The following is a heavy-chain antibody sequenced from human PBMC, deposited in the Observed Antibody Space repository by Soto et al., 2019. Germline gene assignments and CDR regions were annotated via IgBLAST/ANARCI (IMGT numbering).Heavy chain of an antibody. CDR3: ARDQAPYSNGWYY. D-gene: IGHD6-19*01. Sequence: QIYLVQSGAEVKKPGASVKVSCKASGYTFTSYGIIWVRQAPGQGLEWMGWINTKNGNTHYAQKLQGRVTMTTDTSTTTAYMDLRSLRTEDTAVYFCARDQAPYSNGWYYWGQGTLVTVSS. CDR2: INTKNGNT. V-gene: IGHV1-18*01. CDR1: GYTFTSYG. J-gene: IGHJ4*02.